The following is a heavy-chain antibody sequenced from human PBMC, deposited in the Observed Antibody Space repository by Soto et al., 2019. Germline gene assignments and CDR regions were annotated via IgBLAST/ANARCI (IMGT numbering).Heavy chain of an antibody. J-gene: IGHJ5*02. D-gene: IGHD3-3*01. CDR2: INHTGGT. Sequence: QVHLQQWGAGLLKPSETLSLTCAVYGGSVNGYYWNWIRQPPGTGLEWIGEINHTGGTHYNPSLKSRVTMSVDTSKSQFSLRLSSVTAADTAIYYCATRITVFGVLIPPFDPWGQGTQVTVSS. CDR1: GGSVNGYY. V-gene: IGHV4-34*02. CDR3: ATRITVFGVLIPPFDP.